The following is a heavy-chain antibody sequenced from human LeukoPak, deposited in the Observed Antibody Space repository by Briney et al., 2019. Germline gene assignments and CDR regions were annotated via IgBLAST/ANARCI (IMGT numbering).Heavy chain of an antibody. CDR1: GGSISSSSYY. J-gene: IGHJ4*02. CDR3: ARPVISAAGPIDY. V-gene: IGHV4-39*01. D-gene: IGHD6-13*01. CDR2: IYYSGST. Sequence: SETLSLTCTVSGGSISSSSYYWGWIRQPPGKAREWIGSIYYSGSTYYNPSLKSRVTISVDTSKNQFSLKLSSVTAADTAVYYCARPVISAAGPIDYWGQGTLVTVSS.